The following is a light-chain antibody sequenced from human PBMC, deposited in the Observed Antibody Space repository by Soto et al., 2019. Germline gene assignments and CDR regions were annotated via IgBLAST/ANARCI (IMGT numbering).Light chain of an antibody. CDR3: QQYDHPPYT. V-gene: IGKV1-33*01. CDR1: QEIYKY. J-gene: IGKJ5*01. Sequence: DIEMAKSPSSLSAGVGDRVAFTCQASQEIYKYLNWYQQKPGKAPKLLIYDATNLERGVPSRFSGSGSGTDFSLTVDSLQPEDTATYYCQQYDHPPYTFGQGTRREIK. CDR2: DAT.